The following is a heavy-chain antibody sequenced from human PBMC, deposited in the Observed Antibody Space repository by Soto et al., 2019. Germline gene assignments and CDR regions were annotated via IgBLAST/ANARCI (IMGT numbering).Heavy chain of an antibody. CDR2: VSYDGGNK. V-gene: IGHV3-30*09. Sequence: GGSLRLSCAASGFTFSNYAIHWVRQAPGKGLEWVAVVSYDGGNKYYADSVKGRFAVSRDNSKNTLYMQMDSLRAEDTAVYYCVREVSHYYYYAMDVWGQGTTVTVS. CDR3: VREVSHYYYYAMDV. CDR1: GFTFSNYA. D-gene: IGHD2-21*02. J-gene: IGHJ6*02.